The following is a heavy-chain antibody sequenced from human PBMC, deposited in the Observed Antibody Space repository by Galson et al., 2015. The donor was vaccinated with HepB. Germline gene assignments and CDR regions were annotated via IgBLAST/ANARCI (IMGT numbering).Heavy chain of an antibody. D-gene: IGHD3-22*01. CDR2: ISGSGGST. CDR1: GFTFSSYA. V-gene: IGHV3-23*01. J-gene: IGHJ4*02. Sequence: SLRLSCAASGFTFSSYAMSWVRQAPGKGLEWVSAISGSGGSTYYADSVKGRFTISRDNSKNTLYLQMNSLRAEDTAVYYCAKSYDSSGYYYYFDYWGQGTLVTVSS. CDR3: AKSYDSSGYYYYFDY.